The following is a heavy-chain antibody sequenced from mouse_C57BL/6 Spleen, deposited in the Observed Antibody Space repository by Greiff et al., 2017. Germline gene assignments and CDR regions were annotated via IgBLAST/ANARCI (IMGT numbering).Heavy chain of an antibody. CDR1: GYTFTSYW. Sequence: QVQLQQPGTELVKPGASVQLSCKASGYTFTSYWMHWVKQRPGQGLEWIGNINPSNGGTNYNEKFKSKATLTVDKSSSPAYMHLSSLTSEDSAVYYCARAKYGNYVGYWGQGTTLTVSS. CDR2: INPSNGGT. CDR3: ARAKYGNYVGY. J-gene: IGHJ2*01. V-gene: IGHV1-53*01. D-gene: IGHD2-10*02.